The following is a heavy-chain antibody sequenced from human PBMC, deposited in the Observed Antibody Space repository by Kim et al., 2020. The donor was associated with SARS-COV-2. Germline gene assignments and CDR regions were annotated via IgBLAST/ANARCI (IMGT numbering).Heavy chain of an antibody. Sequence: GGSLRLSCAASGFTFSSYGMHWVRQAPGKGLEWVAVIWYDGSNKYYADSVKGRFTISRDNSKNTLYLQMNSLRAEDTAVYYCAWDTRDYYGMDVWGQGTTVTVSS. V-gene: IGHV3-33*01. CDR3: AWDTRDYYGMDV. CDR2: IWYDGSNK. CDR1: GFTFSSYG. J-gene: IGHJ6*02.